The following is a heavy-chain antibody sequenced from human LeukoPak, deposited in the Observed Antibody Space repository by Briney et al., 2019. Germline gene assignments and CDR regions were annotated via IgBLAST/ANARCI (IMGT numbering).Heavy chain of an antibody. Sequence: PSETLSLTCTVSGGSISSYYWSWIRQPPGKGLEWIGYIYYSGSTNYNPSLKSRVTISVDTSKNQFSLKLSSVTAADTAVYYCARDRYYYDSSGYYTSGFDYWGQGTLVTVSS. CDR2: IYYSGST. V-gene: IGHV4-59*12. CDR1: GGSISSYY. D-gene: IGHD3-22*01. J-gene: IGHJ4*02. CDR3: ARDRYYYDSSGYYTSGFDY.